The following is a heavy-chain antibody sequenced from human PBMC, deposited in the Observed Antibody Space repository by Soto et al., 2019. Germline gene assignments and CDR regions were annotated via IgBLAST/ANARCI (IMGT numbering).Heavy chain of an antibody. CDR1: GFTFSRYS. CDR2: ISGSGYTK. J-gene: IGHJ5*02. D-gene: IGHD3-3*01. Sequence: VESGGGLVQPGGSLRLSCVGSGFTFSRYSMNWVRQAPGKGLEWISHISGSGYTKYYADSVRGRFNISRDNANRSLYLQLNSLRDDDTAVYYCARGDDFSYFDPWGQGILVTVSS. V-gene: IGHV3-48*02. CDR3: ARGDDFSYFDP.